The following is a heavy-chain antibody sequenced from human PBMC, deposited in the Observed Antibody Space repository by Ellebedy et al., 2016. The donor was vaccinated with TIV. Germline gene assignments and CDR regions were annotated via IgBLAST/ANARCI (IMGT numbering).Heavy chain of an antibody. D-gene: IGHD6-19*01. CDR1: GFTFSDHY. CDR3: ARGSGGSGYVTFDY. J-gene: IGHJ4*02. Sequence: GESLKISCAASGFTFSDHYMDWVRQAPGEGLEWVGRIREKVNSYTTEYAASVKGRFTIPRDDSTNSLYLQMNSLKTEDTAVYYCARGSGGSGYVTFDYWGQGTLVTVSS. V-gene: IGHV3-72*01. CDR2: IREKVNSYTT.